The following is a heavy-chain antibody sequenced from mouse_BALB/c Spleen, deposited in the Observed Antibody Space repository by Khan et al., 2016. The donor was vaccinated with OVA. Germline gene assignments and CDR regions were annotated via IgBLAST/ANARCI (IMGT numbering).Heavy chain of an antibody. D-gene: IGHD4-1*01. CDR2: ISSGGDYT. CDR1: GFTFSSYS. Sequence: EVQLLETGGDLVKPGGSLKLSCAASGFTFSSYSMSWVRQTPDKRLEWVATISSGGDYTYYPDSVKGRFTISRDIARTTLYLQMSSLKAEDTTMYYGASHLTGSFAYGGRGTLDTV. J-gene: IGHJ3*01. CDR3: ASHLTGSFAY. V-gene: IGHV5-6*01.